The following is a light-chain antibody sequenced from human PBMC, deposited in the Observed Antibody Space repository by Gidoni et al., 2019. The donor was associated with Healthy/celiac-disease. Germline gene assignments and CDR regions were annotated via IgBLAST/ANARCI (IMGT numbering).Light chain of an antibody. J-gene: IGLJ3*02. V-gene: IGLV2-11*01. CDR2: DVS. CDR1: SSDVGGYNY. CDR3: CSYAGSYTWV. Sequence: QPALTQPRPASGSPGQSVTTPCTGTSSDVGGYNYVSWYQQHPGKAPKLMIYDVSKRPSGVPDRFSGSKSGNTASLTISGLQAEDEADYYCCSYAGSYTWVFGGGTKLTVL.